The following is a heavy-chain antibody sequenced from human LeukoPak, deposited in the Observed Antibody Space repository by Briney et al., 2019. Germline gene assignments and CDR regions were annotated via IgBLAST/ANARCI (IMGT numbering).Heavy chain of an antibody. CDR2: IYTSGST. CDR1: GGSISSYY. CDR3: AREGYYYDSSGYYGYYYNMDV. J-gene: IGHJ6*03. V-gene: IGHV4-4*07. Sequence: PSETLSLTCTVSGGSISSYYWSWIRRPAGKGLEWIGRIYTSGSTNYNPSLKSRVTMSVDTSENQFSLKLSSVTAADTAVYYCAREGYYYDSSGYYGYYYNMDVWGKGTTVTVSS. D-gene: IGHD3-22*01.